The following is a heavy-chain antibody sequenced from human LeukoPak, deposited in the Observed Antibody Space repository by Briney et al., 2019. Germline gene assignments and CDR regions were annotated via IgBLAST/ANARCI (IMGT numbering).Heavy chain of an antibody. CDR1: GFTFSSYS. J-gene: IGHJ4*02. CDR2: ISSSSSTI. Sequence: GGSLRLSCAASGFTFSSYSMNWVRQAPGKGLEWVSYISSSSSTIYYADSVKGRFTISRDNSKNTLYLQMNSLRVEDTAVYYCVKDRRAFDDWGQGTLVTVSS. V-gene: IGHV3-48*01. CDR3: VKDRRAFDD.